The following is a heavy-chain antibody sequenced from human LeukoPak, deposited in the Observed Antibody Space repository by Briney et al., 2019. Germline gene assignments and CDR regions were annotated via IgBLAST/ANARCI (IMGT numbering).Heavy chain of an antibody. CDR3: AIHSGSDFDY. Sequence: PGGSLRLSCTASGFTFSSFYMSWVRQAPGKGLEWVANINQGGGETNYVDSVKGRFTISRDNAKNSLYLQMNSLRAEDTAVYYCAIHSGSDFDYWGQGTLVTVSS. V-gene: IGHV3-7*01. CDR2: INQGGGET. D-gene: IGHD1-26*01. CDR1: GFTFSSFY. J-gene: IGHJ4*02.